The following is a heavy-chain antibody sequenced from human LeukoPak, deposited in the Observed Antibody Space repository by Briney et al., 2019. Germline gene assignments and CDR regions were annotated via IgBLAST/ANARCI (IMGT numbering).Heavy chain of an antibody. CDR2: INPDGSVT. J-gene: IGHJ4*02. V-gene: IGHV3-74*01. D-gene: IGHD2-21*01. Sequence: PGGSLRLSCLASGLTFNTYWMHWVRQVPGKGPVWVSRINPDGSVTWDADSVRGRFIISRDDAKNTLYLQMNSPRAEDTALYYCAREAPAYGERYFVSWGQGTLVTVSS. CDR1: GLTFNTYW. CDR3: AREAPAYGERYFVS.